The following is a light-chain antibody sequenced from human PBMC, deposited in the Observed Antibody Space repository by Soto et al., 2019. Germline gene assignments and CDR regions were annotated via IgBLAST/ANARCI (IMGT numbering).Light chain of an antibody. CDR1: QSMRSW. J-gene: IGKJ4*01. CDR2: DVS. CDR3: QQYNSYPLT. Sequence: DIQMTQSPSTLSASVGERVTITCRASQSMRSWLAWYQQKPGKAPKVLIYDVSSLESGVPSRFSGSGSETEFTRTIRSLQPDDFATFYCQQYNSYPLTFGGGTKWEIK. V-gene: IGKV1-5*01.